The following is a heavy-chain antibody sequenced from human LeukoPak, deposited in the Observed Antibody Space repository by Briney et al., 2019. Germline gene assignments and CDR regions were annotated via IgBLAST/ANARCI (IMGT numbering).Heavy chain of an antibody. CDR2: IYYSGST. D-gene: IGHD6-19*01. V-gene: IGHV4-59*01. CDR3: ARESSSGFYLHY. J-gene: IGHJ4*02. CDR1: GGSISSYY. Sequence: PSETLSLTCTVSGGSISSYYWSWIRQPPGKGLEWNGYIYYSGSTNYNPSLKSRVTISVDTSKNQFSLKLSSVTAADTAVYYCARESSSGFYLHYWGQGALVTVSS.